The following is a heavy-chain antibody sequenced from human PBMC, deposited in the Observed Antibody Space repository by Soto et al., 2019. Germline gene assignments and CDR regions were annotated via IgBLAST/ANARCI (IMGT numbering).Heavy chain of an antibody. V-gene: IGHV1-18*01. J-gene: IGHJ3*02. CDR2: ISAYNGNT. D-gene: IGHD3-22*01. CDR3: ARDRSAIGSSGYYFRLALGAFDI. Sequence: ASVKVSCKASGYTFTSYGISWVRQAPGRGLEWMGWISAYNGNTNYAQKLQGRVTMTTDTSTSTAYMELRSLRSDDTAVYYCARDRSAIGSSGYYFRLALGAFDIWGQGTMVT. CDR1: GYTFTSYG.